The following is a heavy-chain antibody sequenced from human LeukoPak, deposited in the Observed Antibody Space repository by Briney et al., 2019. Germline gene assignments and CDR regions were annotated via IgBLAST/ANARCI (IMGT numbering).Heavy chain of an antibody. D-gene: IGHD3-22*01. CDR1: GGSISSSSYY. V-gene: IGHV4-39*07. J-gene: IGHJ6*03. Sequence: SETLSLTCTVSGGSISSSSYYWGWIRQPPGKGLEWIGSIYYSGSTYYNPSLKSRVTMSVDTSKNQFSLKLSSVTAADTAVYYCARGGHGSGYSPDYYYYYMDVWGKGTTVTISS. CDR2: IYYSGST. CDR3: ARGGHGSGYSPDYYYYYMDV.